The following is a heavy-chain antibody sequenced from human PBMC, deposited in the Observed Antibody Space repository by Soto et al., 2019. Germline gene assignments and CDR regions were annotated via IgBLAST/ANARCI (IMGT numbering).Heavy chain of an antibody. J-gene: IGHJ4*02. D-gene: IGHD2-21*02. CDR1: GGSIISGGYY. CDR2: IYYSGNT. Sequence: PSETLSLTCTVPGGSIISGGYYWILIRQHPGKGLEWIGYIYYSGNTYYNPSLKSRVTISEDTSKNQFSLKLSSVTAADTAVYYCATLPPRIVVMTLPFPSWGQGTLVTVSS. V-gene: IGHV4-31*03. CDR3: ATLPPRIVVMTLPFPS.